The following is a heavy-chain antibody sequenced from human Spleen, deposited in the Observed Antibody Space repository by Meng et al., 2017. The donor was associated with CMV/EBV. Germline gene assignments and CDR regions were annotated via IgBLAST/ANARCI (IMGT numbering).Heavy chain of an antibody. J-gene: IGHJ4*02. D-gene: IGHD2-2*02. CDR2: ISGDGSST. V-gene: IGHV3-74*01. CDR1: GFTFSTSW. Sequence: CAGSGFTFSTSWMHWVRQAPGKGLVWVSRISGDGSSTNYADSVKGRFTISRDNARNTLYLQMDSLRAEDTAVYQYCSSTSCYMAFDYWGQGTLVTVSS. CDR3: CSSTSCYMAFDY.